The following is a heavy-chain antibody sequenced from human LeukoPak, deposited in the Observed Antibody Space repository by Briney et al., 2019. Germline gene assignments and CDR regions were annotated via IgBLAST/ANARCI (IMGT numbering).Heavy chain of an antibody. Sequence: ASVKVSCKASGYTFTGYYMHWVRQAPGQGLEWMGWINTNSGGTKYAQNFQGRVTMTRDTSISTAYMEVSRLRSDDTAVYYCARDLGFCSRTSCFGYDIWGQGTMVTVSS. V-gene: IGHV1-2*02. CDR2: INTNSGGT. CDR3: ARDLGFCSRTSCFGYDI. D-gene: IGHD2-2*01. J-gene: IGHJ3*02. CDR1: GYTFTGYY.